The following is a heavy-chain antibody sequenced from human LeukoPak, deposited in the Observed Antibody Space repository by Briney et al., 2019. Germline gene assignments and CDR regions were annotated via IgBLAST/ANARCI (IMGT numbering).Heavy chain of an antibody. D-gene: IGHD6-19*01. CDR1: GFTFSSYW. CDR3: AKDQSGYSSGWYWVYYYYGMDV. J-gene: IGHJ6*02. Sequence: PGGSLRLSCAASGFTFSSYWMHWVRQAPGKGLVWVSRINSDGSSTSYADSVKGRFTISRDNAKNTLYLQMNSLRAEDTAVYYCAKDQSGYSSGWYWVYYYYGMDVWGQGTTVTVSS. V-gene: IGHV3-74*01. CDR2: INSDGSST.